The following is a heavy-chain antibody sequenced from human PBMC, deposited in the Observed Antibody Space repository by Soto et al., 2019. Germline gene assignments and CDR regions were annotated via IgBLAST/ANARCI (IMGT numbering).Heavy chain of an antibody. J-gene: IGHJ5*01. V-gene: IGHV1-3*01. CDR1: GYPFTTSG. Sequence: QVHLVQSGAEVKKPGASVMISCKTSGYPFTTSGLHWLRQAPGKSLEWMGWVNPDIRDTKNSHKFQDRFSSTADTSASTGYMELSRLRPEDTSLYYCARESEDDRVFPVNMRGGWFDSWGQGTLVTVSS. CDR2: VNPDIRDT. D-gene: IGHD3-22*01. CDR3: ARESEDDRVFPVNMRGGWFDS.